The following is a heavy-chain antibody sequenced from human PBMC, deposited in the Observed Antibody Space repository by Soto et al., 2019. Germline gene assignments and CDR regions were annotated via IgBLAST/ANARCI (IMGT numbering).Heavy chain of an antibody. CDR2: FDPEDGET. J-gene: IGHJ4*01. CDR1: GYTLTELS. V-gene: IGHV1-24*01. D-gene: IGHD2-21*02. Sequence: ASVKVSCKVSGYTLTELSMHWVRQAPGKGLEWMGGFDPEDGETIYAQKFQGRVTMTRDTSTSTVYMELSSLRSEDTAVYYCAREGVLIAYCGGDCYSETEFDYWG. CDR3: AREGVLIAYCGGDCYSETEFDY.